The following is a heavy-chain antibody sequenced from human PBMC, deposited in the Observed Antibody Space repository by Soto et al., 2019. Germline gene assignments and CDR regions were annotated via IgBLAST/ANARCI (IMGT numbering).Heavy chain of an antibody. CDR3: AHRRARTAARDAAYDT. Sequence: SGPTMVNPTQTLALTCIFSGLSLTISGEGVGWIRQLPGKSPEWLALIYWDDLKLYSSSLKSRLTITKYTSRNKVALTKTNMDPIDTATYYCAHRRARTAARDAAYDTRGQETVVTIS. V-gene: IGHV2-5*02. CDR2: IYWDDLK. D-gene: IGHD6-6*01. J-gene: IGHJ3*02. CDR1: GLSLTISGEG.